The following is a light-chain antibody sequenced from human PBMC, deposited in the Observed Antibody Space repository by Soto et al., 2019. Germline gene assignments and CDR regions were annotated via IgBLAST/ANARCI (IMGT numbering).Light chain of an antibody. CDR3: QQSYSTLAIT. CDR1: QSIGTY. J-gene: IGKJ5*01. V-gene: IGKV1-39*01. Sequence: DIQMTQSPSSLSASVGDRVTITCRASQSIGTYLNWYQQIPGRAPKLLIYAASSLEGGVPSRFSGSGSGTDFTLTITSLQPEDFAFYYCQQSYSTLAITFGQGTRLDIK. CDR2: AAS.